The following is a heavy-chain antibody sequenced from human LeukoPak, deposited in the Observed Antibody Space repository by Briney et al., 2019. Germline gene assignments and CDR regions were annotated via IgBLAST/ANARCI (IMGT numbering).Heavy chain of an antibody. V-gene: IGHV4-39*07. CDR1: GGSISSSSNY. CDR3: ARSAGYSSGWMNY. CDR2: IYHGGST. D-gene: IGHD6-19*01. J-gene: IGHJ4*02. Sequence: PSETLSLTCIVSGGSISSSSNYWGWIRQPPGKGLEWIGEIYHGGSTNYNPSLKSRVTISVDKSKNQFSLRLSSVTAADTAVYYCARSAGYSSGWMNYWGQGTLVTVSS.